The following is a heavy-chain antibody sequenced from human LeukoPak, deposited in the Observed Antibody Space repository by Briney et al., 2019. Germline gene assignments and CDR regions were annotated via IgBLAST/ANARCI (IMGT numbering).Heavy chain of an antibody. D-gene: IGHD6-19*01. CDR3: ARDAGTVAGTLAGMDV. CDR2: ISAYNGNT. J-gene: IGHJ6*02. Sequence: GASVKVSCKASGYTFTSYGISWVRQAPGQGLEWMGWISAYNGNTNYAQKFQGRVTMTRDTSTSTVYMELSSLRSEDTAVYYCARDAGTVAGTLAGMDVWGQGTTVTVSS. V-gene: IGHV1-18*01. CDR1: GYTFTSYG.